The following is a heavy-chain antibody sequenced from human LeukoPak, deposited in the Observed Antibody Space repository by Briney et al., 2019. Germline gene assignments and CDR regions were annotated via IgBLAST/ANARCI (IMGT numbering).Heavy chain of an antibody. D-gene: IGHD6-13*01. Sequence: PGGPLRLPCTASVFTFNRHGRSEGRQAAGRVLECVANIQQFGSEKNYVDSVKGRFTISRDNSKNTLYLQMSSLRAEDTAVYYCVKCVFCIAAAQGGWFDPWGQGTLVTVSS. CDR3: VKCVFCIAAAQGGWFDP. J-gene: IGHJ5*02. CDR1: VFTFNRHG. V-gene: IGHV3-7*01. CDR2: IQQFGSEK.